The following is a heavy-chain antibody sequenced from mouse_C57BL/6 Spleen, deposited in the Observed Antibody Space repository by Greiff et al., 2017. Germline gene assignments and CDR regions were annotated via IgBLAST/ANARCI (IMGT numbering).Heavy chain of an antibody. CDR1: GYTFTSYG. V-gene: IGHV1-81*01. CDR3: AISFYDYPFAY. Sequence: VQLVESGAELARPGASVKLSCKASGYTFTSYGISWVKQRTGQGLEWIGEIYPRSGNTYYNEKFKGKATLTADKSSSTAYMELRSLISEDSAVYFCAISFYDYPFAYWGQGTLVTVSA. J-gene: IGHJ3*01. D-gene: IGHD2-4*01. CDR2: IYPRSGNT.